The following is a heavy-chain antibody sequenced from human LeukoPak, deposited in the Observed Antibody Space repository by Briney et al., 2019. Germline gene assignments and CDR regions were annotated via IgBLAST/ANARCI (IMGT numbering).Heavy chain of an antibody. V-gene: IGHV3-21*05. CDR3: ARHTNRGRVVIPSDY. CDR1: GFTFSSYE. CDR2: ISGSSSYT. J-gene: IGHJ4*02. Sequence: PGGSLRLSCAASGFTFSSYEMNWVRQAPGKGLEWVSYISGSSSYTNYADSVKGRFTISTDNAKNSLYLQMNSLRAEDTAVYYCARHTNRGRVVIPSDYWGQGTLVTVSS. D-gene: IGHD3-3*01.